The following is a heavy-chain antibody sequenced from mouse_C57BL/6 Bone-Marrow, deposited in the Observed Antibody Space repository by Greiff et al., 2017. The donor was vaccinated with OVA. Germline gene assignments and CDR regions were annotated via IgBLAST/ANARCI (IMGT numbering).Heavy chain of an antibody. CDR1: GYAFSTSW. V-gene: IGHV1-82*01. D-gene: IGHD2-4*01. CDR3: TREDDYDGYFDV. Sequence: VQLQQSGPELVKPGASVTISCKASGYAFSTSWMNWVKQRPGKGLEWIGRLYPGDGDTNYNGKFKGKATLTADKSSSTAYMQLSSLTSEDSAVYCCTREDDYDGYFDVWGTGTTVTVSS. J-gene: IGHJ1*03. CDR2: LYPGDGDT.